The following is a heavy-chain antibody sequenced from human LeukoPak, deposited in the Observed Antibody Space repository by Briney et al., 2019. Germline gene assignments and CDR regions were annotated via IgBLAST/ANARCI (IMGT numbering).Heavy chain of an antibody. CDR2: ISAYNGNT. Sequence: ASVKVSRKASGYTFTSYGISWVRQAPGQGLEWMGWISAYNGNTNYAQKLQGRVSMTTDTSTSTAYMELRSMRSDDTAVYYCARGGRVITMVRGVIITPPHYWGQGTLVTVSS. J-gene: IGHJ4*02. V-gene: IGHV1-18*01. D-gene: IGHD3-10*01. CDR3: ARGGRVITMVRGVIITPPHY. CDR1: GYTFTSYG.